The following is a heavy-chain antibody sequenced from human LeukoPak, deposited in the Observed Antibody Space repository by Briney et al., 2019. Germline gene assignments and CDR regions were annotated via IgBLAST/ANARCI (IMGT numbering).Heavy chain of an antibody. J-gene: IGHJ1*01. V-gene: IGHV5-51*01. D-gene: IGHD3-10*01. CDR3: ATYAGSYSKYFQH. CDR2: IYPGDSDT. CDR1: GYSFASYW. Sequence: TPGESLKISCKGSGYSFASYWIAWVRQIPGKGLEWTGIIYPGDSDTRYSPSFQGQVTISADKSISTAYLQWSSLKASDTAMYFCATYAGSYSKYFQHWGQGTLVTVSS.